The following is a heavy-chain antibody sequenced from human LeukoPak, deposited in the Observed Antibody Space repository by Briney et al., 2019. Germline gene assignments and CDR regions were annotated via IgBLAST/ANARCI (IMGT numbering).Heavy chain of an antibody. V-gene: IGHV4-61*08. CDR2: IYYSGST. Sequence: PSQTLSLTCAVSNGSITTEDYFWSWIRQPPGKGLEWIGYIYYSGSTNYNPSLKSRVTISVDTSKNQFSLKLSSVTAADTAVYYCARDGDGSGSYLPHLAPYDAFDIWGQGTMVTVSS. CDR3: ARDGDGSGSYLPHLAPYDAFDI. D-gene: IGHD3-10*01. J-gene: IGHJ3*02. CDR1: NGSITTEDYF.